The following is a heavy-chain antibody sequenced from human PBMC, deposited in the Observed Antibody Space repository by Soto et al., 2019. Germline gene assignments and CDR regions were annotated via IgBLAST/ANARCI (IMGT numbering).Heavy chain of an antibody. Sequence: WWSLRLSCSASVFTFGDYWMHWVRQPPGKGPEWVSRMTGDGRTTQYADSVKGRFTASRDNAKSTLYLQMNSLRAEDTAVYYCATAEVDYWGPGTLVTVSS. V-gene: IGHV3-74*03. CDR2: MTGDGRTT. J-gene: IGHJ4*02. CDR3: ATAEVDY. CDR1: VFTFGDYW.